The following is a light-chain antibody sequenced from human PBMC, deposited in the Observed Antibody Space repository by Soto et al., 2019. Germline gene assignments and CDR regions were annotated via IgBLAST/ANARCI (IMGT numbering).Light chain of an antibody. V-gene: IGLV1-44*01. J-gene: IGLJ3*02. Sequence: QSVLTQPPSASGTPGQRVTISCSGSRSNIGNNAVSWYQQIPGTAPKLLIYNNNQRPSGVPDRFSGSKSGTSASLAISGLQSEDEADYYCAAWDDSLNARGVLGGGTKRTVL. CDR1: RSNIGNNA. CDR3: AAWDDSLNARGV. CDR2: NNN.